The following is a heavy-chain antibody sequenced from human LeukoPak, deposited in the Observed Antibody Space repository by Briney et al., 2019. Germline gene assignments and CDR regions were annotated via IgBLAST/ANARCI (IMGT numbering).Heavy chain of an antibody. V-gene: IGHV3-7*01. D-gene: IGHD6-13*01. J-gene: IGHJ3*02. Sequence: GGSLRLSCAASGFTFSSYWMRWVRQAPGKGLEWVANIKQDGSEKYYVDSVKGRFTISRDNAKNSLYLQMNSLRAEDTAVYYCARGSAAAGPFAFDIWGQGTMVTVSS. CDR1: GFTFSSYW. CDR2: IKQDGSEK. CDR3: ARGSAAAGPFAFDI.